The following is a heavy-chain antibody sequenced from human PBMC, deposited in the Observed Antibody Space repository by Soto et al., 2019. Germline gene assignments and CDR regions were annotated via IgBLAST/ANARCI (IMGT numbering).Heavy chain of an antibody. CDR3: AHRATMTIFGLIIDNGIWFDP. D-gene: IGHD3-3*01. CDR1: GFSLSTSGAA. Sequence: QINLIESGPTLVKPTQTLTLTCTFSGFSLSTSGAAVGWVRQPPGRALEWLALIYWDGDKRYNASLGNRLTITKDASMNLLVLTLTNVDPADTATYYCAHRATMTIFGLIIDNGIWFDPWGQGTRVIVSS. CDR2: IYWDGDK. J-gene: IGHJ5*02. V-gene: IGHV2-5*02.